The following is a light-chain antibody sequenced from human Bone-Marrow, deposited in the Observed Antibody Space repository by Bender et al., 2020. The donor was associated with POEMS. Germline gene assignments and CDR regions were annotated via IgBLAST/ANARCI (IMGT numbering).Light chain of an antibody. Sequence: YVLTQPPSVSVSPGQTADITCSGETLGDKDVCWYQQKAGQSPVMVIYQDTKRPSGIPERFSGSNSGNTATLTISGTQGMDEADYYCQAWDSSTVVFGGGTKLTVL. CDR1: TLGDKD. CDR3: QAWDSSTVV. V-gene: IGLV3-1*01. J-gene: IGLJ2*01. CDR2: QDT.